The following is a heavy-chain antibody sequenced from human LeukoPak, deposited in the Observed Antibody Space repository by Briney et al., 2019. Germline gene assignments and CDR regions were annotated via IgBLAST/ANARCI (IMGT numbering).Heavy chain of an antibody. D-gene: IGHD3-10*01. CDR2: TYYRSKWYN. CDR1: GDSVSSNSAV. V-gene: IGHV6-1*01. Sequence: SQILSLTCAISGDSVSSNSAVWNWIRQSPSRGLEWLGRTYYRSKWYNDYAVSMKSRITINPDTSKNQFSLQLNSVTPEDTAVYFCASLITASETGFDFWGQGTLVTVSS. J-gene: IGHJ4*02. CDR3: ASLITASETGFDF.